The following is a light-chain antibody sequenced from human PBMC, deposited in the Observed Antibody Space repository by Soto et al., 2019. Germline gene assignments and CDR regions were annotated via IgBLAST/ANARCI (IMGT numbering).Light chain of an antibody. J-gene: IGKJ1*01. CDR1: QSISSW. CDR3: QQYNSYRT. Sequence: DIQMTQSPSTLSASVGDRVTIPCRASQSISSWLAWYQQKPGKAPKLLIYKASSLESGVPSRFSGSGSGTEFTLTISSLQPDDSATYYCQQYNSYRTFGQGTKVEIK. CDR2: KAS. V-gene: IGKV1-5*03.